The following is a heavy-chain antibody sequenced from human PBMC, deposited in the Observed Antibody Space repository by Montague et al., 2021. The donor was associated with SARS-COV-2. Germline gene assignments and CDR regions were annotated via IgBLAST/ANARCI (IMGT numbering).Heavy chain of an antibody. CDR3: ARAYDSSGWLDY. V-gene: IGHV1-8*01. Sequence: SVKVSCKASGYTFTSYDINWVRQATGQGLEWMGWMNPNSGNTGYAQKFQGRVTMTRNTSISTASMELTSLRSEDTALYYCARAYDSSGWLDYWGQGTLVTVSS. CDR2: MNPNSGNT. D-gene: IGHD3-22*01. J-gene: IGHJ4*02. CDR1: GYTFTSYD.